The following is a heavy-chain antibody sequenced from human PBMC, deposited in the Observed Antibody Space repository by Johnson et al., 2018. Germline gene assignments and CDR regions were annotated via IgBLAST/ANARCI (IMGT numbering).Heavy chain of an antibody. CDR3: AKQRERGTSYMDV. Sequence: EVQLLETGAEVRKPGESLKISCKASGYRFSDNWIGWVRQKPGEGLEWMGIIWPGDSDTKYSPSFLGHVTIPADRSISTVYLQWSSLKAPDSAMYYCAKQRERGTSYMDVWGRGTTVTVSS. CDR2: IWPGDSDT. CDR1: GYRFSDNW. D-gene: IGHD1-26*01. V-gene: IGHV5-51*01. J-gene: IGHJ6*04.